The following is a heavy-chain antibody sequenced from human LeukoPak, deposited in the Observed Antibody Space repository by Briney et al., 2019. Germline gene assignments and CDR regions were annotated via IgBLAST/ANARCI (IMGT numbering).Heavy chain of an antibody. J-gene: IGHJ6*03. CDR1: GGSFSGYY. Sequence: SETLSLTCAVYGGSFSGYYWSWIRQPPGKGLEWIGEINHSGSTNYNPSLKSRVTISVGTSKNQFSLKLSSVTAADTAVYYCARAGKQHLVTSYYYYYYMDVWGKRTTVTVSS. V-gene: IGHV4-34*01. D-gene: IGHD6-13*01. CDR2: INHSGST. CDR3: ARAGKQHLVTSYYYYYYMDV.